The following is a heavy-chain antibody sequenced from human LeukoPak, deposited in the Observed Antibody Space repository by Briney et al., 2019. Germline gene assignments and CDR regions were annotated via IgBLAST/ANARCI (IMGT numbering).Heavy chain of an antibody. CDR1: GFTFYNHV. Sequence: SGGSLRHSCAASGFTFYNHVMHWVRHAPGKGLEWCSGISWNSGNTGFADCVKGRFTNSRDNAENSLYLLINSLTPEDTPLYFCAKHMNSYGSRRSYNPWGPFDSWGRGTLVTVSS. V-gene: IGHV3-9*01. J-gene: IGHJ4*02. CDR3: AKHMNSYGSRRSYNPWGPFDS. D-gene: IGHD1-14*01. CDR2: ISWNSGNT.